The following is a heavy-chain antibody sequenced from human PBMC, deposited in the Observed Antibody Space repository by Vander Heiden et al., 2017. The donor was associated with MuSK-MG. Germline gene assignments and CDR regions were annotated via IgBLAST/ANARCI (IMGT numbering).Heavy chain of an antibody. CDR2: ISGSGGSK. CDR3: AKVRASGRDDAFDI. J-gene: IGHJ3*02. Sequence: ELPLVESGGGLVQPGVSLRLSCAASGFTFSSYAMSWVRQAPGKGLEWVSAISGSGGSKYYADSGKGRFTISRDNSKNTLYRQMTRVSEEEKSVYYCAKVRASGRDDAFDIWGQGTMVTVSS. D-gene: IGHD1-26*01. V-gene: IGHV3-23*04. CDR1: GFTFSSYA.